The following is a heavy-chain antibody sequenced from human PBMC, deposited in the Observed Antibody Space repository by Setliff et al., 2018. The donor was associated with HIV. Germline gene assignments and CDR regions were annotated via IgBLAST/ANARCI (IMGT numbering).Heavy chain of an antibody. D-gene: IGHD2-2*02. Sequence: GASVKVSCKASGYAFTSYGISWVRQAPGQGLEWMGWISAYNGNTNYAQKLQGRVTMTTDTSTSTAYMELRSLRSDDTAVYYCARDGASYCSSTSCYKPLGDYWGQGTLVTVSS. V-gene: IGHV1-18*01. CDR2: ISAYNGNT. CDR3: ARDGASYCSSTSCYKPLGDY. J-gene: IGHJ4*02. CDR1: GYAFTSYG.